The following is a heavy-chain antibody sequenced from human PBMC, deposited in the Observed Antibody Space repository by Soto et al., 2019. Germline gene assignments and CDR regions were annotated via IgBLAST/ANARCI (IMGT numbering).Heavy chain of an antibody. D-gene: IGHD2-21*02. V-gene: IGHV4-61*01. CDR1: GGSVSSGSYY. CDR3: ARALRAYCGGDCYSAYFDY. J-gene: IGHJ4*02. CDR2: IYYSGST. Sequence: SETLSLTCTVSGGSVSSGSYYWSWIRQPPGKGLEWIGYIYYSGSTNYNPSLKSRVTISVDTSKNQFSLKLSSVTAADTAVYYCARALRAYCGGDCYSAYFDYWGQGTLVTVSS.